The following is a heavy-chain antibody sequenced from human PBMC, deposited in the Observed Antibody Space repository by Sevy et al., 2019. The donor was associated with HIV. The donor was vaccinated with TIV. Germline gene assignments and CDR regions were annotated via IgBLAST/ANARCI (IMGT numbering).Heavy chain of an antibody. J-gene: IGHJ4*02. D-gene: IGHD2-8*01. V-gene: IGHV3-30*02. CDR3: AREGCTKPHDY. Sequence: GGSLRLSCAASGFTFSNYGMHWVRQVPGKGLEWVTFIRYDGSDKYYAASVKGRFTISRDDSKNTLYLQMDSLGAEDTAVYYCAREGCTKPHDYWGQGTLVTVSS. CDR2: IRYDGSDK. CDR1: GFTFSNYG.